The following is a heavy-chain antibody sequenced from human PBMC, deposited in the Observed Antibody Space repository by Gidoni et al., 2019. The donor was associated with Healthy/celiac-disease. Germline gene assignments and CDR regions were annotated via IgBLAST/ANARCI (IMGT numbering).Heavy chain of an antibody. CDR1: GFTFSSYA. CDR3: AKDARGCSGGSCYFYYYYGMDV. Sequence: EVQLLESGGGLVQPGGSLRLSCAASGFTFSSYAMRWVRQAPGKGLEWVSAISGSGGSTYYADSVKGRFTISRDNSKNTLYLQMNSLRAEDTAVYYCAKDARGCSGGSCYFYYYYGMDVWGQGTTVTVSS. CDR2: ISGSGGST. D-gene: IGHD2-15*01. V-gene: IGHV3-23*01. J-gene: IGHJ6*02.